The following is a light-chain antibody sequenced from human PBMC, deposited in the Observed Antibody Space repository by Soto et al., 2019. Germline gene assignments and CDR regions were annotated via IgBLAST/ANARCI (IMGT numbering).Light chain of an antibody. J-gene: IGKJ1*01. CDR2: DAS. Sequence: DIQMPPSPSSLSAYVGDRVTITRLASQSASTFLAWYQQKPGQAPKLLIYDASTLQSGVPSRFSASGSGTDVTLTISRLEPEDFAVYYCQQYGSSPTTFGHGTKVDI. CDR3: QQYGSSPTT. CDR1: QSASTF. V-gene: IGKV1-5*01.